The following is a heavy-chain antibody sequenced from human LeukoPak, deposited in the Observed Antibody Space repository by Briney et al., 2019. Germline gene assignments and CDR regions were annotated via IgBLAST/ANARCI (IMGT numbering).Heavy chain of an antibody. CDR2: IWYDGSHK. V-gene: IGHV3-33*01. J-gene: IGHJ4*02. D-gene: IGHD2-15*01. CDR3: SRDLGGCGERYCAYYFDH. Sequence: PGGSLRLSCGASGFTFSSYGMNWLRQAPGKGLEWVAVIWYDGSHKYYAHSAKGRFTISRDNSKNTVSLQMHSLRVDDTALYYFSRDLGGCGERYCAYYFDHWGQGIQVTVSS. CDR1: GFTFSSYG.